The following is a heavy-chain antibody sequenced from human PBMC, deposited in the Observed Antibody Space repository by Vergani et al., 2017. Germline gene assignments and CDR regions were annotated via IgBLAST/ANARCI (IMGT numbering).Heavy chain of an antibody. CDR3: ARDPGVVVVPAAMVFDY. CDR2: INPNSGGT. J-gene: IGHJ4*02. V-gene: IGHV1-2*02. Sequence: QVQLVQSGAEVKKPGASVKVSCKASGYTFTGYYMHWVRQAPGQGLEWMGWINPNSGGTNYAQKFQGRVTMTRDTSISTAYMELSRLRSDDTAVYYCARDPGVVVVPAAMVFDYWDQGTLVTVSA. CDR1: GYTFTGYY. D-gene: IGHD2-2*01.